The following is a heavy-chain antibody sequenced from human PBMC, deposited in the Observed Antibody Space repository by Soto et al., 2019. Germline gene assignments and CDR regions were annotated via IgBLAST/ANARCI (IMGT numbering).Heavy chain of an antibody. CDR3: ARDALGEQQLVRFDY. CDR2: INADNGNT. D-gene: IGHD6-13*01. Sequence: ASVKVSCKASGYTFTSYAMHWVRQAPGQRLEWMGWINADNGNTKYSQKFQGRVTITRDTSASTAYMELSSLRSEDTAVYYCARDALGEQQLVRFDYWGQGTLVTVSS. V-gene: IGHV1-3*01. J-gene: IGHJ4*02. CDR1: GYTFTSYA.